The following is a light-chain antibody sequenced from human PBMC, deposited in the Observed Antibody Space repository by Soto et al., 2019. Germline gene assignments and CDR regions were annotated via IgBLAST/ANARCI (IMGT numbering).Light chain of an antibody. CDR3: QQSYSAPVT. CDR1: QSISSY. V-gene: IGKV1-39*01. CDR2: AAS. Sequence: DIQMTQSPSSLSASIGDRVTITCRASQSISSYLNWFQQKPGEAPKLLIQAASSLESGVPSRFSGSGSGTDFTLTNNSLQPEDFAVYYCQQSYSAPVTFGEGTKL. J-gene: IGKJ2*01.